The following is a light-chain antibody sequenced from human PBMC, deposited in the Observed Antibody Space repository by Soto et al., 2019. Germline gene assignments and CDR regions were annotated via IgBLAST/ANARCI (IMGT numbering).Light chain of an antibody. CDR1: QSVSSN. J-gene: IGKJ5*01. CDR3: QQYNNWPPIT. CDR2: GTS. V-gene: IGKV3D-15*01. Sequence: EIVMTQSPATLSVSPGERATLSCRASQSVSSNLAWYQQKPGQAPRLLIYGTSNRATGISVRFSGSGSGTDFTLTINRLEPEDFAVYYCQQYNNWPPITFGQGTRLEIK.